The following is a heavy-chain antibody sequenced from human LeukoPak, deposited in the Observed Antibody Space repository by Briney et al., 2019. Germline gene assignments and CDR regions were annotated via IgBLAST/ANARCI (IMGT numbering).Heavy chain of an antibody. Sequence: PGGSLRLSCAASGFTFSSYAMSWIRQPPGKGLEWIGYIYYSGSTNYNPSLKSRVTISVDTSKNQFSLKLSSVTAADTAVYYCASWPFDYWGQGTLVTVSS. CDR3: ASWPFDY. J-gene: IGHJ4*02. CDR1: GFTFSSYA. CDR2: IYYSGST. V-gene: IGHV4-59*01.